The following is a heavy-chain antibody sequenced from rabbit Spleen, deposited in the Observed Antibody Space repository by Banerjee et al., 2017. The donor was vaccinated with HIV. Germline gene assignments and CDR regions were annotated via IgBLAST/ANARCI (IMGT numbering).Heavy chain of an antibody. CDR1: GVSFSGDSY. Sequence: QSLEESGGDLVKPGASLTLTCIASGVSFSGDSYMCWVRQAPGKGLEWIGCINTSNYNSVYASWVNGRFTISRSTSLNTVTLQMTSLTAADTATYFCASGYSDVYFTLWGPGTLVTVS. J-gene: IGHJ4*01. D-gene: IGHD1-1*01. CDR3: ASGYSDVYFTL. CDR2: INTSNYNS. V-gene: IGHV1S43*01.